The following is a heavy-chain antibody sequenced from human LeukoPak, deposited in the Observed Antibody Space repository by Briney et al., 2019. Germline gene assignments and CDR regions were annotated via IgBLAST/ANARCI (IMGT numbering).Heavy chain of an antibody. CDR3: AIDQDRAVGALEY. J-gene: IGHJ4*02. D-gene: IGHD1-26*01. CDR1: GFIFSSFT. CDR2: ISSSSSYI. V-gene: IGHV3-21*01. Sequence: PGGSLRLSCVASGFIFSSFTMNWVRQAPGEGLQWVASISSSSSYIYYADSVKGRFTISRDNAKNSLYLQMNSLRVDDTAVYYSAIDQDRAVGALEYWGQGTLVTVSS.